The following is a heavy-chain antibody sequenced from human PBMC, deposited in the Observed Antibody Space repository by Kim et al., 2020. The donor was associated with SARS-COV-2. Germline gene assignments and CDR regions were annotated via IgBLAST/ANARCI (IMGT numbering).Heavy chain of an antibody. J-gene: IGHJ5*02. Sequence: KSRVTISVDTSKNQFSLKLSSVTAADTAVYYCASSQSYYGSGSYGWFDPWGQGTLVTVSS. D-gene: IGHD3-10*01. CDR3: ASSQSYYGSGSYGWFDP. V-gene: IGHV4-31*02.